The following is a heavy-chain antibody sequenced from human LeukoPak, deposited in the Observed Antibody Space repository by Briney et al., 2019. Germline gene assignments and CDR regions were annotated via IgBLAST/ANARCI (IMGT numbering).Heavy chain of an antibody. CDR2: INPNSGGT. J-gene: IGHJ6*02. CDR3: ARVERKQWLVRYYYYGMDV. D-gene: IGHD6-19*01. Sequence: SVKVSCKASGYTFTGYYMHWVRQAPGQGLEWMGWINPNSGGTNYAQKFQGRVTMTRDTSISTAYMELSRLRSDDTAVYYCARVERKQWLVRYYYYGMDVWGQGTTVTVSS. CDR1: GYTFTGYY. V-gene: IGHV1-2*02.